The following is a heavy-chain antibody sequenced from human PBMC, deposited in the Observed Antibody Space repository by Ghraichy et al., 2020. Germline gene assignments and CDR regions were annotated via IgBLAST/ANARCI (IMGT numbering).Heavy chain of an antibody. CDR1: GGSISGYY. CDR2: ISDSGST. V-gene: IGHV4-59*08. J-gene: IGHJ2*01. CDR3: ARRPGTKWYFDL. Sequence: SETLSLTCTVSGGSISGYYWSWIRQSPGRGLEWIGFISDSGSTNYNPSLKSRVTISVDTSKNQFSLKLSSVTAADTAVYYCARRPGTKWYFDLWGRGTLGTVSS. D-gene: IGHD2-8*01.